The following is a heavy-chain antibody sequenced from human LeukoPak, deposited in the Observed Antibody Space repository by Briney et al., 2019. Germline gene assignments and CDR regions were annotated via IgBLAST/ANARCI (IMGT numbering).Heavy chain of an antibody. CDR2: ISAHGRNT. Sequence: GGSLRLSCAASGFTSGGYGMGWVRQAPGKGLEGVSSISAHGRNTYYADSVKGRFTMSRDNSNNMVYLQINSLTVDDTAVYYCARDIGTLEHSDYYGWFDPWARELWSPSPQ. J-gene: IGHJ5*02. D-gene: IGHD4-11*01. V-gene: IGHV3-23*01. CDR3: ARDIGTLEHSDYYGWFDP. CDR1: GFTSGGYG.